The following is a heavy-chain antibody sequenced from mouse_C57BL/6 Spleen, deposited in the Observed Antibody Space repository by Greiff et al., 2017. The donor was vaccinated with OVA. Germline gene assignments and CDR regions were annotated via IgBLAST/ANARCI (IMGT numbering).Heavy chain of an antibody. CDR3: ATCYDYWGLAY. CDR1: GFTFSDYG. CDR2: ISSGSSTT. D-gene: IGHD2-4*01. Sequence: EVHLVESGGGLVKPGGSLKLSCAASGFTFSDYGMHWVRQAPEKGLEWVAYISSGSSTTYYADTVKGRFTISRDNATNTLFLQLTSLRSEDSAMDYCATCYDYWGLAYWGQGTLVTVSA. J-gene: IGHJ3*01. V-gene: IGHV5-17*01.